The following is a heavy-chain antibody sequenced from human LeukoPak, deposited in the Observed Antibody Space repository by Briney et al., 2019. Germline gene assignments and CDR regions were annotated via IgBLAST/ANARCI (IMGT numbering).Heavy chain of an antibody. CDR3: SRESGAFCPFGY. D-gene: IGHD1-26*01. Sequence: SETLSLTCGVSGGSIRSTNWWSWARQPPGQGLEWIGEISLSGQTNFNPSLNGRVTMSLDESRNQLSLKLTSVTAADTAIYYCSRESGAFCPFGYWGQGTLVIVPP. V-gene: IGHV4/OR15-8*02. CDR2: ISLSGQT. J-gene: IGHJ4*02. CDR1: GGSIRSTNW.